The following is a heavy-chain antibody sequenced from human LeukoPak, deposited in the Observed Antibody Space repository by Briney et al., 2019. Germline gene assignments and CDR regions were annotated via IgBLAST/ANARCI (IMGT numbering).Heavy chain of an antibody. D-gene: IGHD6-19*01. Sequence: PSETLSLTCAVYGGSFSGYYWSWIRQPPGKRLEWIGEINHSGSTNYNPSLKSRVTISVDTSKNQFSLKLSSVTAADTAVYYCARGGRYSSGWYVNYWGQGTLVTVSS. CDR1: GGSFSGYY. J-gene: IGHJ4*02. CDR3: ARGGRYSSGWYVNY. V-gene: IGHV4-34*01. CDR2: INHSGST.